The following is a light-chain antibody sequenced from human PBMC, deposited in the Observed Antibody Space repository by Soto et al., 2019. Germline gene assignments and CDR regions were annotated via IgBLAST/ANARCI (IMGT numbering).Light chain of an antibody. CDR1: QNIVNW. J-gene: IGKJ2*01. CDR2: KTS. Sequence: DIQMSQYPSTLSASVGDRVTITCRARQNIVNWLAWYQQKPGKAPNLLIYKTSTLQRGVPSRFSGSGSGTEFTLTISSLQPDDFATYYCQQYDSHPMYTFGQGTKVDIK. V-gene: IGKV1-5*03. CDR3: QQYDSHPMYT.